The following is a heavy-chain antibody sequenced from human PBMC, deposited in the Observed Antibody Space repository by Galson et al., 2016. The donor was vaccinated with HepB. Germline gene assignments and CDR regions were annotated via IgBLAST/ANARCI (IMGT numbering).Heavy chain of an antibody. CDR3: VKNDGWLGDLVGIRFDY. CDR1: SDSITGHY. D-gene: IGHD3-10*01. Sequence: SETLSLTCTFSSDSITGHYCSWIRQSPGKGLEWIGYIYYSGSTIYNPSLKSRVTMLVDTSKNQFSMMLTSVTAADTAVYFCVKNDGWLGDLVGIRFDYWGQGTLVAVSS. V-gene: IGHV4-59*11. J-gene: IGHJ4*02. CDR2: IYYSGST.